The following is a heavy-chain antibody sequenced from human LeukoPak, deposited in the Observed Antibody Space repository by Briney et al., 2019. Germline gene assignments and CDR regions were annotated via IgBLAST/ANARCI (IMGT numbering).Heavy chain of an antibody. CDR3: ASPTRYSSSWYVDY. V-gene: IGHV3-49*04. CDR1: GFTFGDCA. J-gene: IGHJ4*02. D-gene: IGHD6-13*01. CDR2: IRGKTYGGTT. Sequence: GGSLRFSCMASGFTFGDCAMSWVRQAPGKRLEWVGFIRGKTYGGTTEYAASVKGRFTISRDDSKSIAYLQMNSLKTEDTAVYYCASPTRYSSSWYVDYWGQGTLVTVSS.